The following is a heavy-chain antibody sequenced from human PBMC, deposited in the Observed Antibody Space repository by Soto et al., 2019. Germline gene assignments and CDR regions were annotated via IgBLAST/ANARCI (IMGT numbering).Heavy chain of an antibody. CDR1: GFTFSAYN. V-gene: IGHV3-21*01. J-gene: IGHJ4*02. Sequence: GGSLRLSCAAPGFTFSAYNIYWVRQAPGKGLEWVSFISSTGTYLNYAASLKGRFTISRDNANSSVFLQMDNLSAEDTAVYYCARQLHFGELSLGFWGQGTLVTVSS. CDR2: ISSTGTYL. CDR3: ARQLHFGELSLGF. D-gene: IGHD3-10*01.